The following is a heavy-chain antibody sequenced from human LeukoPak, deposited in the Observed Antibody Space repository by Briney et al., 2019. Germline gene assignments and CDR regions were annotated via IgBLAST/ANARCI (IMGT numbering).Heavy chain of an antibody. V-gene: IGHV3-23*01. CDR3: ARYSSSWYFDY. J-gene: IGHJ4*02. D-gene: IGHD6-13*01. CDR2: ISGSGGST. CDR1: GFTFSSYG. Sequence: GGSLRLSCAASGFTFSSYGMSWVRQAPGKGLEWVSVISGSGGSTYYADSVKGRFTISRDNSKNTLYLQMNSLRAEDTAVYYCARYSSSWYFDYWGQGALVTVSS.